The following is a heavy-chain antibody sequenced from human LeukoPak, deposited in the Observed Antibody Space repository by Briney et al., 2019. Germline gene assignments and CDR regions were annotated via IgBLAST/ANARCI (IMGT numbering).Heavy chain of an antibody. V-gene: IGHV1-69*04. Sequence: SVKVSCKASGGTFSSYAISWVRQAPGQGLEWMGRIIPILGIANYGQKFQGRVTITADKSTSTAYMELSSLRSEDTAVYYCASWGLRPDALDIWGQGTMVTVSS. J-gene: IGHJ3*02. D-gene: IGHD3-16*01. CDR3: ASWGLRPDALDI. CDR2: IIPILGIA. CDR1: GGTFSSYA.